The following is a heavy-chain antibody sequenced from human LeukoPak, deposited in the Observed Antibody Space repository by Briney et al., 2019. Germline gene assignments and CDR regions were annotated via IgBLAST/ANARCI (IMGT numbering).Heavy chain of an antibody. D-gene: IGHD2-15*01. CDR2: ISGSGGST. J-gene: IGHJ1*01. CDR3: TTDGVGVVVAALRPLHEN. CDR1: GFTFSSYA. V-gene: IGHV3-23*01. Sequence: QTGGSLRLSCAASGFTFSSYAMSWVRQAPGKGLEWVSAISGSGGSTYYADSVKGRFTISRDNSKNTLYLQMNSLKTEDTAVYYCTTDGVGVVVAALRPLHENWGQGTLVTVSS.